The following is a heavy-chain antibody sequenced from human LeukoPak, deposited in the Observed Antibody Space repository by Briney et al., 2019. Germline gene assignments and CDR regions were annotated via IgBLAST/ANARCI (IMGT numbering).Heavy chain of an antibody. CDR3: ARDLGIVDAFDI. V-gene: IGHV1-69*13. J-gene: IGHJ3*02. CDR1: GYTFTSYG. D-gene: IGHD3-22*01. CDR2: IIPIFGTA. Sequence: GASVKVSCKASGYTFTSYGISWVRQAPGQGLEWMGGIIPIFGTANYAQKFQGRVTITADESTSTAYMELSSLRSEDTAVYYCARDLGIVDAFDIWGQGTMVTVSS.